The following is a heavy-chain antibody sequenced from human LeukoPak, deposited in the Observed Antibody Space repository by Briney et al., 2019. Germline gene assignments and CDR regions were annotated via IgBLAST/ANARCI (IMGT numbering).Heavy chain of an antibody. D-gene: IGHD3-22*01. CDR3: AREVSGYYDTNWFDP. V-gene: IGHV3-30-3*01. J-gene: IGHJ5*02. CDR1: GFTFSSYA. Sequence: GGSLRLSCAASGFTFSSYAMHWVRQAPGKGLEWVAVISYDGSNKYYADSVKGRFTISRDNSKNTLYLQMNSLRAEDTAVYYCAREVSGYYDTNWFDPWGQGALVTVSS. CDR2: ISYDGSNK.